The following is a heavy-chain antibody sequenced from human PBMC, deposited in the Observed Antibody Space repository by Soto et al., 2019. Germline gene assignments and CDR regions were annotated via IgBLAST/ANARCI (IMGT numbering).Heavy chain of an antibody. CDR3: AHTRGGGNSALIDY. J-gene: IGHJ4*02. Sequence: QIALRESGPTLVKPTQTLTLTCTFSAFSLTTDGVGVAWIRQPPGKALEWLALIYWDDDKRYSPSLKSRLTVTKDTSKNQVVLTMTNMDPVDTATYYCAHTRGGGNSALIDYWGQGTLVTVSS. CDR2: IYWDDDK. V-gene: IGHV2-5*02. CDR1: AFSLTTDGVG. D-gene: IGHD1-1*01.